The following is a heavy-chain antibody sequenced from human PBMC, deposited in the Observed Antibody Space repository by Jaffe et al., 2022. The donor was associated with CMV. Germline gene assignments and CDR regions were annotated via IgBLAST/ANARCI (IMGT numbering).Heavy chain of an antibody. CDR2: ISSSSSYI. CDR3: ARMATTSGGAVY. J-gene: IGHJ4*02. D-gene: IGHD1-26*01. CDR1: GFTFSSYS. Sequence: EVQLVESGGGLVKPGGSLRLSCAASGFTFSSYSMNWVRQAPGKGLEWVSSISSSSSYIYYADSVKGRFTISRDNAKNSLYLQMNSLRAEDTAVYYCARMATTSGGAVYWGQGTLVTVSS. V-gene: IGHV3-21*01.